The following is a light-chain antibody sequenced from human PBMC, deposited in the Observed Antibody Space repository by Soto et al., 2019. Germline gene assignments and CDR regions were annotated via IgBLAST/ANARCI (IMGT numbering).Light chain of an antibody. CDR3: QTWGTGILV. V-gene: IGLV4-69*01. CDR2: LNSDGSH. Sequence: QLVLTQSPSASASLGASVKLTCTLSSGHSNYAIAWHQQQPEKGPRYLMKLNSDGSHRKGDEVPDRFSGSSSGAERYLTISSLQSEDEADYYCQTWGTGILVFGGGTKLTVL. J-gene: IGLJ2*01. CDR1: SGHSNYA.